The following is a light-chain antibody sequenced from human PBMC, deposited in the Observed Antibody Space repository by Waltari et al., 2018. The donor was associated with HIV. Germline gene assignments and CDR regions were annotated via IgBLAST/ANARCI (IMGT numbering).Light chain of an antibody. CDR3: MQGLQIPLT. J-gene: IGKJ4*01. CDR1: QSLLHSSGYNF. Sequence: VTPGEPASISCTSNQSLLHSSGYNFLDWYMQKPGQSPQVLIYLAYNRASGVPARFSGSGSATDFTLKISRVEAEDVGFYYCMQGLQIPLTFGGGTKVEIK. V-gene: IGKV2-28*01. CDR2: LAY.